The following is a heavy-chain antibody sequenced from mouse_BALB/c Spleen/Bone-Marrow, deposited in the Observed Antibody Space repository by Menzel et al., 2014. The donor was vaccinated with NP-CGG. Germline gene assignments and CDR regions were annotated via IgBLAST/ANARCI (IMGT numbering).Heavy chain of an antibody. D-gene: IGHD2-4*01. CDR2: IDTSDSYT. CDR1: GYTFTDKW. Sequence: QVQLKESGAELGMPGASVKMSCKASGYTFTDKWMYWVKQRPGQGLEWIGAIDTSDSYTNYNQKFMGKASLTVDSSSGTAYMQVSSLTSDDSAVYYCARGGHDFSLDYWGQGTSVTVSS. CDR3: ARGGHDFSLDY. J-gene: IGHJ4*01. V-gene: IGHV1-69*01.